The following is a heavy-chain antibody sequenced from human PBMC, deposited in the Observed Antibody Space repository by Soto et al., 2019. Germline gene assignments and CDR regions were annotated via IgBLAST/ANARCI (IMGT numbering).Heavy chain of an antibody. CDR2: INPNSGGT. CDR1: GYTFTGYY. D-gene: IGHD3-3*01. V-gene: IGHV1-2*04. J-gene: IGHJ3*02. Sequence: ASVKVSCKASGYTFTGYYMHWVRQAPGQGLEWMGWINPNSGGTNYAQKFQGWVTMTRDTSISTAYMELSRLRSDDTAVYYCARDGGDFWSGYNPGDAFDIWGQGTMVTVSS. CDR3: ARDGGDFWSGYNPGDAFDI.